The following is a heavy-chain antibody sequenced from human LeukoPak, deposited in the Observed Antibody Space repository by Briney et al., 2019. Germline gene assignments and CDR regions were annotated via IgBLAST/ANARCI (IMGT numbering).Heavy chain of an antibody. CDR1: GYSISSGYY. D-gene: IGHD2-15*01. Sequence: SETLSLTCTVSGYSISSGYYWGWIRQPPGKGLEWIGSIYHSGSTYYYPSLKSRVTISVDTSKNQFSLRLTSVTAADTAVYYCARGGNCSGGSCYSDRGWFDPWGQGTLVTVSS. CDR3: ARGGNCSGGSCYSDRGWFDP. CDR2: IYHSGST. J-gene: IGHJ5*02. V-gene: IGHV4-38-2*02.